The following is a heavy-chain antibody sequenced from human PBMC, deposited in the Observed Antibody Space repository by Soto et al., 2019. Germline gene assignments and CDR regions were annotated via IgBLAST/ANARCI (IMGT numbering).Heavy chain of an antibody. CDR1: GYTFTSYD. D-gene: IGHD2-2*01. CDR2: MNPNSGNT. J-gene: IGHJ6*02. V-gene: IGHV1-8*01. CDR3: ARDHLPDYYYYGLDV. Sequence: ASVKVSCKASGYTFTSYDINWVRQATGQGLEWMGWMNPNSGNTDYAQKFQGWVTMTRDTSNTTAYMELSRLTSDDTAVYYCARDHLPDYYYYGLDVWGQGTTVTVSS.